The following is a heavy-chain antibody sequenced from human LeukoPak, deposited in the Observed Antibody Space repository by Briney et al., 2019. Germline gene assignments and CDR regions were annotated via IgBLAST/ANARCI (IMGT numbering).Heavy chain of an antibody. CDR3: ARDRAYGDYVTQWVDY. Sequence: SVKVSCKASGYTFTSYGISWVRQAPGQGLEWMGWISAYNGNTNYAQKLQGRVTMTTDTSTSTAYMELRSLRSDDTAVYYCARDRAYGDYVTQWVDYWGQGTLVTVSS. J-gene: IGHJ4*02. CDR1: GYTFTSYG. D-gene: IGHD4-17*01. CDR2: ISAYNGNT. V-gene: IGHV1-18*01.